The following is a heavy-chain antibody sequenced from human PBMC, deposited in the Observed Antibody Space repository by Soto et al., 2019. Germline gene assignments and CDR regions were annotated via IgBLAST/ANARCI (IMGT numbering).Heavy chain of an antibody. CDR3: ARTTLLYDFWSGPLGSSYYFDY. Sequence: SETLSLNCAVYGGSFSGYYWSWIRHPPGKGLEWIGYIYYSGSTNYKPTLKSRVTISVDTSKNQLSLKLSSVTAADTAVYYCARTTLLYDFWSGPLGSSYYFDYWGQGTLVPVSS. J-gene: IGHJ4*02. D-gene: IGHD3-3*01. CDR2: IYYSGST. V-gene: IGHV4-59*08. CDR1: GGSFSGYY.